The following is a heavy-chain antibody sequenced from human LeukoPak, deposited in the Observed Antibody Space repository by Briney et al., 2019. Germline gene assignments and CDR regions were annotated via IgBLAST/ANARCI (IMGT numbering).Heavy chain of an antibody. J-gene: IGHJ4*02. V-gene: IGHV4-61*02. CDR3: ARDLDDFWSGYYGY. D-gene: IGHD3-3*01. CDR1: GGSISSGSYY. Sequence: SETLSLTCTVSGGSISSGSYYWSWIRQPAGKGLEWTGRIYTSGSTNYNPSLKSRVTISVDTSKNQFSLKLSSVTAADTAVYYCARDLDDFWSGYYGYWGQGTLVTVSS. CDR2: IYTSGST.